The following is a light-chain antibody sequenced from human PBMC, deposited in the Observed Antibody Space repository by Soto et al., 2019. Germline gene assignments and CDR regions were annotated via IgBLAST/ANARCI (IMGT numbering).Light chain of an antibody. CDR2: ATS. CDR3: QEYNNWRPIT. Sequence: DIQMTQSPSCLSASVGDRVTITCRASQSISTYLIWYQQKPGKAPKLLIYATSSLQSGVPSRFSGSGSGTEFTLTITSLQSEDFAVYYCQEYNNWRPITFGGGTKVDIK. CDR1: QSISTY. J-gene: IGKJ4*01. V-gene: IGKV1-39*02.